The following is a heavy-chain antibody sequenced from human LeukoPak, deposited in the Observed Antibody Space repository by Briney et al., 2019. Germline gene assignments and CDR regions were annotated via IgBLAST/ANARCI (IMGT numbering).Heavy chain of an antibody. CDR3: ARERIAVAGTGEYYFDY. D-gene: IGHD6-19*01. CDR2: ISAYNGNT. J-gene: IGHJ4*02. CDR1: GYTFTSYG. Sequence: ASVKVSCKASGYTFTSYGISWVRQAPGQGLEGMGWISAYNGNTNYAQKLQGRVTMTTDTSTSTAYMELRSLRSDDTAVYYCARERIAVAGTGEYYFDYWGQGTLVTVSS. V-gene: IGHV1-18*01.